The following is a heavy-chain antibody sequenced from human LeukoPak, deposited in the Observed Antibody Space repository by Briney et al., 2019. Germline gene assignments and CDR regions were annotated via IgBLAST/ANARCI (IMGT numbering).Heavy chain of an antibody. D-gene: IGHD3-22*01. CDR3: ARAAPNYYDSSGSLRNPYFDY. Sequence: PSETLSLTCAVYGVSFSGYYWSWIRQPPGKGLEWIGEINHSGSTNYNPSLKSRVTISVDTSKNQFSLTLIPVTAADTAVYFCARAAPNYYDSSGSLRNPYFDYWGQGTLVTVSS. CDR2: INHSGST. J-gene: IGHJ4*02. CDR1: GVSFSGYY. V-gene: IGHV4-34*01.